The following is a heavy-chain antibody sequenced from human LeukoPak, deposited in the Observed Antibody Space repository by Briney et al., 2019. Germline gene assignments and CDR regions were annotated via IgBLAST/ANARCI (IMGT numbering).Heavy chain of an antibody. D-gene: IGHD1-14*01. Sequence: SETLSLTCAVYGGSFSGYYWSWIRQPPGKGLEWIGEINHSGSTNYNPSLKSRVTISVDTSKNQFSLKLSSVTAADTAVYYCATHRDYFDYWGQGTLVTVSS. CDR1: GGSFSGYY. J-gene: IGHJ4*02. V-gene: IGHV4-34*01. CDR3: ATHRDYFDY. CDR2: INHSGST.